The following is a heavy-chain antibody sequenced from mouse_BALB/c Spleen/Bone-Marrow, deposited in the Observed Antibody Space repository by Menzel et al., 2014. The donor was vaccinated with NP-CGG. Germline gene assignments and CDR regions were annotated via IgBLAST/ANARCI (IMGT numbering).Heavy chain of an antibody. CDR3: TRSYYYAMDY. J-gene: IGHJ4*01. V-gene: IGHV1-4*01. CDR2: INPSSGNT. CDR1: GYTFTSYT. Sequence: QVQLQQSGAELARPGASVKMSCKASGYTFTSYTMHWVKQGPGQGLEWIGYINPSSGNTNYNQKFKDKATLTADKSSSTTYIQLSILTSQHSSLYYYTRSYYYAMDYWGQGTSVTVSS. D-gene: IGHD1-1*01.